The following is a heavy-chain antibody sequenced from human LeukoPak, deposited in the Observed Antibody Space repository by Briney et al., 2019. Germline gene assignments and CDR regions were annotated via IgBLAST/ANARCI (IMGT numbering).Heavy chain of an antibody. V-gene: IGHV4-30-2*01. CDR1: GGSISSGGYS. J-gene: IGHJ4*02. CDR3: ARDSGGVGHFDY. Sequence: PSETLSLTCTVSGGSISSGGYSWSWIRQPPGKGLEWIGYIYHSGSTYYNPSLKSRVTISVDRSKNQFSLKLSSVTAADTAVYYCARDSGGVGHFDYWGQGTLVTVSS. CDR2: IYHSGST. D-gene: IGHD3-10*01.